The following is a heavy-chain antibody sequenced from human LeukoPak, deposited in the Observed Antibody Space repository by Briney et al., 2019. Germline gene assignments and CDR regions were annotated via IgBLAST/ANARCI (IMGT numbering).Heavy chain of an antibody. CDR2: INPNSGGT. CDR1: GYTYTGYY. CDR3: ASSDYGDYVFNY. V-gene: IGHV1-2*02. Sequence: ASVKVSCKASGYTYTGYYMHWVRQAPGQGLEWMGWINPNSGGTNYAQKFQGRITMTRDTSISTAYMELSRLRSDDTAVYYCASSDYGDYVFNYWGQGTLVTVSS. J-gene: IGHJ4*02. D-gene: IGHD4-17*01.